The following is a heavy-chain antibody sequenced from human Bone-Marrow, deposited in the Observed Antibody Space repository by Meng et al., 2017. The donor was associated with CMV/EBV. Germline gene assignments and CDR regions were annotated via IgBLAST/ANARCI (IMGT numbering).Heavy chain of an antibody. J-gene: IGHJ6*02. V-gene: IGHV1-46*01. D-gene: IGHD2-15*01. CDR1: GYTFTSYY. Sequence: ASVKVSCTASGYTFTSYYMHWVRQAPGQGLEWMGIINPSGGSTSYAQKFQGRVTMTRDTSTSTVYMELSSLRSEDTAVYYCTRDLVVAAQGDYYYYGMDVWGQGTTVTVSS. CDR2: INPSGGST. CDR3: TRDLVVAAQGDYYYYGMDV.